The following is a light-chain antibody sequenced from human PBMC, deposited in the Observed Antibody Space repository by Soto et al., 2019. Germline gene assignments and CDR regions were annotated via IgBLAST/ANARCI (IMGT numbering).Light chain of an antibody. CDR1: QSISNH. CDR2: AAS. CDR3: QQSYSSPPT. Sequence: DIQMTQSPSSLSASVEDRVIITGRASQSISNHLNWYQQKPGKAPKLLIFAASSLQSGVPSRFSGSRSGPDFTLTISSLQPEDFATYDCQQSYSSPPTFGQGTKVEIK. V-gene: IGKV1-39*01. J-gene: IGKJ1*01.